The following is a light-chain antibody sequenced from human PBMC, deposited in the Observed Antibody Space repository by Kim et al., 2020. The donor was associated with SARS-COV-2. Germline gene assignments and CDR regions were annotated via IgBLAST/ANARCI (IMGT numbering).Light chain of an antibody. V-gene: IGKV1-17*01. Sequence: ASVGDRATIPCRASQDIRNDLGWYQQNPGRAPKRLIYGASSLQSGVPSRFSGSGSGTEFTLTISSLQPEDFATYFCLQHNNYPITFGQGTRLEIK. J-gene: IGKJ5*01. CDR3: LQHNNYPIT. CDR1: QDIRND. CDR2: GAS.